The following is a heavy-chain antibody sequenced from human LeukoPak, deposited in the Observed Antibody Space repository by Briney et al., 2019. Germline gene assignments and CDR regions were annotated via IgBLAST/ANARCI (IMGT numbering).Heavy chain of an antibody. Sequence: GSLRLSCAASGFTFSNAWMNWVRQPPGKGLEWIGEINHSGSTNYNPSLKSRVTISVDTSKNQFSLKLSSVTAADTAVYYCARGPPYIVVVTPIGFFHYWGQGTLVTVSS. CDR1: GFTFSNAW. V-gene: IGHV4-34*01. CDR3: ARGPPYIVVVTPIGFFHY. D-gene: IGHD2-21*02. CDR2: INHSGST. J-gene: IGHJ4*02.